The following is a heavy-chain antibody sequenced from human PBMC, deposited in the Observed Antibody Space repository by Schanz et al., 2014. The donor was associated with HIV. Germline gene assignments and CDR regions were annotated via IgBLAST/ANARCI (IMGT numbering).Heavy chain of an antibody. CDR1: GGTFNIYT. J-gene: IGHJ4*02. CDR2: IIPIYGAA. CDR3: ARGMGLRWFGELRGPFDN. V-gene: IGHV1-69*01. Sequence: QVQLVQSGAEVKKPGSSVKVSCKASGGTFNIYTISWVRQAPGQGLEWVGGIIPIYGAAHYAQKLQGRVSINADDATNTAYLELSRLSSDDTAVYYCARGMGLRWFGELRGPFDNWGPGILVTVSS. D-gene: IGHD3-10*01.